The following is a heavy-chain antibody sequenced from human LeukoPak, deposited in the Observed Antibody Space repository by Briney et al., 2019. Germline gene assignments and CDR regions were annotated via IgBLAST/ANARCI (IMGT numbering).Heavy chain of an antibody. J-gene: IGHJ3*02. V-gene: IGHV4-4*07. Sequence: SETLSLTCTASGGSISTYYWSWIRQPAVKAPEWIGRIYTSGSTNYNPSLKSRVTMSVDTSKNQFSLKLSSVTAADTAVYYCARSLGPEFGWAFDIWGQGPMVTVSS. CDR2: IYTSGST. D-gene: IGHD7-27*01. CDR3: ARSLGPEFGWAFDI. CDR1: GGSISTYY.